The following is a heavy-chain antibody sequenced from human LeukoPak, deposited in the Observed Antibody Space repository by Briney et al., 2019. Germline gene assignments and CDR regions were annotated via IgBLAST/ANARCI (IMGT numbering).Heavy chain of an antibody. Sequence: SETLSLTCTVSGGSISTSSYYWGWIRQPPGKGLEWIAYIYYSGTTYYNPSLKSRATISVDTSKNQFSLKLSSVTAADTAVYYCARCKMGASLSDYWGQGTLVTVSS. D-gene: IGHD1-26*01. CDR2: IYYSGTT. J-gene: IGHJ4*02. V-gene: IGHV4-39*07. CDR1: GGSISTSSYY. CDR3: ARCKMGASLSDY.